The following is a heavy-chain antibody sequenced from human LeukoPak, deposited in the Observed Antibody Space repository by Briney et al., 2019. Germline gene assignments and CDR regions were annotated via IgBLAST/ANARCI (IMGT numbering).Heavy chain of an antibody. CDR3: AREAVNPPYYMDV. CDR2: IYHSGST. J-gene: IGHJ6*03. CDR1: GGSISSGGYY. Sequence: SQTLSLTCTVSGGSISSGGYYWSWIRQPPGKGLEWIGYIYHSGSTYYNPSLKSRVTISVDRSKNQFSLKLSSVTAADTAVYYCAREAVNPPYYMDVWGKGTTVTVSS. D-gene: IGHD4-11*01. V-gene: IGHV4-30-2*01.